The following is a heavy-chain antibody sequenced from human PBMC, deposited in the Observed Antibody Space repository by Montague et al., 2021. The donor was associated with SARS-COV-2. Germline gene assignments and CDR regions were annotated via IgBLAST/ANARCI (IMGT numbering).Heavy chain of an antibody. Sequence: TLSLTYTVSGGSISSGSYYWSWIRQPAGKGLEWIGRIYTSGSTNYSPSLKSRVTISVDTSKNQFSLKLSSVTAADTAVYYCAREGGITIFGVVILYYFDYWGQGTLVTVSS. D-gene: IGHD3-3*01. V-gene: IGHV4-61*02. J-gene: IGHJ4*02. CDR1: GGSISSGSYY. CDR2: IYTSGST. CDR3: AREGGITIFGVVILYYFDY.